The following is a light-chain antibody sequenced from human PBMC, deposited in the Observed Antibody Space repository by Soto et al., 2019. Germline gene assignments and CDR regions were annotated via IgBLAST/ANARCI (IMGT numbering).Light chain of an antibody. Sequence: AIRMTQSPSSFSASTGDRVTITCRASQGISSYLAWYQQKPGKAPKLLIYAASTLQSGVPSRFSGSGSGTDFTLTISCLQSEDFATYHCQQYYSYPPEGTFGQGTKVEIK. CDR2: AAS. CDR1: QGISSY. V-gene: IGKV1-8*01. J-gene: IGKJ1*01. CDR3: QQYYSYPPEGT.